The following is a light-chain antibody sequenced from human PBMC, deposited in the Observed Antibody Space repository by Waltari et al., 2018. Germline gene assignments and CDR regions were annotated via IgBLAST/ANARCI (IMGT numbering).Light chain of an antibody. CDR3: QKYNDAHRT. V-gene: IGKV1-27*01. CDR2: AAS. CDR1: QGISNF. Sequence: DIQITPSPSSLSASIGDRVTITCRASQGISNFLAWYQQKLGKVPKLLIYAASTLQSGVPSRFSGSGSGTDFTRTISSLQPEDVATYYCQKYNDAHRTFGQGTKVEIK. J-gene: IGKJ1*01.